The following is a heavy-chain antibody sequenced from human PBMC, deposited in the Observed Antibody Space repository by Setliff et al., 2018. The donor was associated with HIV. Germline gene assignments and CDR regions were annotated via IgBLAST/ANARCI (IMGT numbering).Heavy chain of an antibody. V-gene: IGHV1-2*02. CDR3: ARDKLEETAESLWGPMKNDAFDI. D-gene: IGHD2-21*01. CDR2: INPNSGGT. CDR1: GYTFTDYY. Sequence: ASVKVSCKSSGYTFTDYYMHWVRQAPGQGLEWMGWINPNSGGTKSAQTFQGRVTMTRDTSINTAYMDLSRLRSDDTAIYYCARDKLEETAESLWGPMKNDAFDIWGPGTLVTVSS. J-gene: IGHJ3*02.